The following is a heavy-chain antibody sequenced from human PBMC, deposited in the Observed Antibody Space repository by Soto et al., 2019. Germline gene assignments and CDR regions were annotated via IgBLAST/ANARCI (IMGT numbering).Heavy chain of an antibody. CDR3: ARLGVPAAMGEGWFDP. CDR2: IYYSGST. D-gene: IGHD2-2*01. Sequence: QVQLQESGPGLVKPSQTLSLTCTVSGGSISSGDYYWSWIRQPPGKGLEWIGYIYYSGSTYYNPSRQRRVALSMATSKNQLARKLSSVTAADTAVYYCARLGVPAAMGEGWFDPWGQGTLVTVSS. V-gene: IGHV4-30-4*01. J-gene: IGHJ5*02. CDR1: GGSISSGDYY.